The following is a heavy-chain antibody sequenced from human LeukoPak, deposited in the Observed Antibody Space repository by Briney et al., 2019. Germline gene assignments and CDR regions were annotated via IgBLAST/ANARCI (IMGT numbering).Heavy chain of an antibody. V-gene: IGHV4-59*01. Sequence: SETLSLTCTVSGGSISSYYWSWIRQPPGKGLEWIGYIYYSGSTNYNPSLKSRVTISVDTSKNQFSLKLSSVTAADTAVYYCARAGSSSWTSDYYYGMDVWGKGTTVSVSS. CDR2: IYYSGST. D-gene: IGHD6-13*01. CDR1: GGSISSYY. J-gene: IGHJ6*04. CDR3: ARAGSSSWTSDYYYGMDV.